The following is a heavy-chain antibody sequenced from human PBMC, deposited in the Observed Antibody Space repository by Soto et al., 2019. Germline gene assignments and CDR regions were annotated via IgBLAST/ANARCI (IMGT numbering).Heavy chain of an antibody. J-gene: IGHJ6*02. CDR3: ARDLYYDYVWGSGQGSYGMDV. V-gene: IGHV1-3*01. CDR2: INAGNGNT. D-gene: IGHD3-16*01. Sequence: ASVKVSCKASGYTFTSYAMHWVRQAPGQRLEWMGWINAGNGNTKYSQKFPGRVTITRDTSASTAYMELSSLRSEDTAVYYCARDLYYDYVWGSGQGSYGMDVWGQGTTVTVSS. CDR1: GYTFTSYA.